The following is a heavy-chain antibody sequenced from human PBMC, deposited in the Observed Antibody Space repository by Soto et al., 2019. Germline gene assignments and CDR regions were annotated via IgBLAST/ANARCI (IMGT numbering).Heavy chain of an antibody. CDR1: GGSISSSSYY. CDR3: ARNSVNYYDSSGYPPGSFDY. Sequence: ETLSLTRTVSGGSISSSSYYLGWIRQPPGEGLEWIGSIYYSGSTYYNPSLKSRVTISVDTSKNQFSLKLSSVTAADTAVYYCARNSVNYYDSSGYPPGSFDYWGQGTLVTVSS. J-gene: IGHJ4*02. CDR2: IYYSGST. D-gene: IGHD3-22*01. V-gene: IGHV4-39*01.